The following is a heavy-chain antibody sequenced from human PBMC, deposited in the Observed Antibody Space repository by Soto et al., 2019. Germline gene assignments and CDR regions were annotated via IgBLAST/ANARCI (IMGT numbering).Heavy chain of an antibody. CDR2: IIPIFGTA. J-gene: IGHJ6*02. CDR3: ARGPPIAVAGLYYYGMDV. V-gene: IGHV1-69*13. Sequence: ASVKVSCKASGGTFSSYAISWVRQAPGQGLEWMGGIIPIFGTANYAQKFQGRVTITADESTSTAYMELSSLRSEDTAVYYCARGPPIAVAGLYYYGMDVWGQGTTVTV. D-gene: IGHD6-19*01. CDR1: GGTFSSYA.